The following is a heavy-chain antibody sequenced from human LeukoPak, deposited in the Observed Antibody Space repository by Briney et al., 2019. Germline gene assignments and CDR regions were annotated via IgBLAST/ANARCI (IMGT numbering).Heavy chain of an antibody. V-gene: IGHV1-46*01. J-gene: IGHJ3*02. CDR3: ARDMVGPTSGAFDI. CDR1: GNTSTNYY. Sequence: ASVKVSCTASGNTSTNYYVQWVRHAPGQGLEGMGIINPSGGGTNYAQKFQGRVSMTRDTSTSKVYMELSGLRSEDTAVYYCARDMVGPTSGAFDICGQGTMVTVSS. CDR2: INPSGGGT. D-gene: IGHD1-26*01.